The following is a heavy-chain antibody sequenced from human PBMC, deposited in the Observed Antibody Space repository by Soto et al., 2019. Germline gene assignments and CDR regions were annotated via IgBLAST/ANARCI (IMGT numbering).Heavy chain of an antibody. CDR2: ISGSADST. J-gene: IGHJ4*02. D-gene: IGHD3-22*01. V-gene: IGHV3-23*01. CDR3: ARGKSGYLTFDF. Sequence: GGSLRLSCAASGFTFSSYAMSWVRQAPGQGLEWVSAISGSADSTYYADSVKGRFTISRDNSENTLYLQMNSLRAEDTAVYYCARGKSGYLTFDFRGQGTHVTVSS. CDR1: GFTFSSYA.